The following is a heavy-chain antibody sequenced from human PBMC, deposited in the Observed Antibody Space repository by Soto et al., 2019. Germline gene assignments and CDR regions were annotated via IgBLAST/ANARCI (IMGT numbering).Heavy chain of an antibody. CDR3: VRGTRVGGVGELQY. J-gene: IGHJ4*02. CDR1: GFTFSTYW. CDR2: IIGDGSNT. D-gene: IGHD3-10*01. Sequence: EVQLVESGGGLVQPGGSLRLSCAASGFTFSTYWMHWVRQVPGKGLMWVSRIIGDGSNTNYAASVKGRFTISRDNAKNTLYLQMNSLTDGDTALYYGVRGTRVGGVGELQYWGQGILVTVSS. V-gene: IGHV3-74*01.